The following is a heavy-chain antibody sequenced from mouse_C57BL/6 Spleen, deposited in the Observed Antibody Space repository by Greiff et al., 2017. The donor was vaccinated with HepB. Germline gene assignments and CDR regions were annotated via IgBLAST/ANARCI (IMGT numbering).Heavy chain of an antibody. CDR1: GYTFTSYW. CDR2: IYPGNSDT. D-gene: IGHD4-1*01. J-gene: IGHJ1*03. Sequence: EVQLQQSGTVLARPGASVKMSCKTSGYTFTSYWMHWVKQRPGQGLEWIGAIYPGNSDTSYNQKFKGKAKLTAVTSASTAYMELSSLTNEDTAVYYGARVNGDSWYFDVWGTGTTVTVSS. CDR3: ARVNGDSWYFDV. V-gene: IGHV1-5*01.